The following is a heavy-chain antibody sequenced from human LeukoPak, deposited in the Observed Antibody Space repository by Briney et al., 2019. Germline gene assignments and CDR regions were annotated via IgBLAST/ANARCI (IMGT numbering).Heavy chain of an antibody. CDR3: ARVYNSGWHFDY. V-gene: IGHV1-18*01. CDR2: ISAYNGNT. CDR1: GYTFTGYG. D-gene: IGHD6-19*01. J-gene: IGHJ4*02. Sequence: ASVKVSCKASGYTFTGYGISWVRQAPGQGLEWMGWISAYNGNTNYAQNLQDRVTMTTDTSTSTAYMELRSLRFDDTAVYYCARVYNSGWHFDYWGQGTLVTASS.